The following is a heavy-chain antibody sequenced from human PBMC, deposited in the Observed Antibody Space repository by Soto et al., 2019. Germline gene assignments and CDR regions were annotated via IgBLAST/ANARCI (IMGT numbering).Heavy chain of an antibody. CDR3: IKNREPYSSSSFSFDY. CDR2: ISGSGGST. Sequence: PGGSLRLSCAASGFTFSSYAMSWVRQAPGKGLEWVSAISGSGGSTYYADSVKGRFTISRDNSKNTLYLQMNSLRAEDTAVYYCIKNREPYSSSSFSFDYWGQATLVTVSS. V-gene: IGHV3-23*01. D-gene: IGHD6-6*01. CDR1: GFTFSSYA. J-gene: IGHJ4*02.